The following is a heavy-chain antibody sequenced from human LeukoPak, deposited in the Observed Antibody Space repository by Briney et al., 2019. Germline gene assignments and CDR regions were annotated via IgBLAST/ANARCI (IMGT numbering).Heavy chain of an antibody. J-gene: IGHJ4*02. CDR1: GFTFSSRDW. D-gene: IGHD1-26*01. V-gene: IGHV3-7*03. CDR2: IKQDGSEK. CDR3: ARAGSIRFDY. Sequence: GGSLRLSCVASGFTFSSRDWMTWVRQAPGKGLEWVANIKQDGSEKNYVDSVKGRFTISRDNAKNSVDLQMNSLRAEDTAVYYCARAGSIRFDYWGQGTLVTVSS.